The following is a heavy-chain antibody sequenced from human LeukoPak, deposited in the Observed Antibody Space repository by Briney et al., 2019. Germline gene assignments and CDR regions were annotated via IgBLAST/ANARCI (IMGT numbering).Heavy chain of an antibody. CDR2: ISGTGGST. D-gene: IGHD6-19*01. CDR1: GFTFSSYA. J-gene: IGHJ4*02. V-gene: IGHV3-23*01. CDR3: AKDPEYSSGWYLDY. Sequence: GGSLRLSCAASGFTFSSYAMSWVRQAPGKGLEWVSTISGTGGSTYHADSVKGRFTISRDNSKNTLYLQMNSLRAEDTAVYYCAKDPEYSSGWYLDYWGQGTLVTVSS.